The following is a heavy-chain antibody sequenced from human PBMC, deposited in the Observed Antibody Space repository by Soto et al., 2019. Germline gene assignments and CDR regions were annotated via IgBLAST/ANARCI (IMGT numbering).Heavy chain of an antibody. D-gene: IGHD2-15*01. J-gene: IGHJ5*02. CDR2: IYYSGST. CDR3: ASTRYCSGGSCWFDP. CDR1: GGSISSSSYY. V-gene: IGHV4-39*01. Sequence: QLQLQESGPGLVKPSETLSLTYTVSGGSISSSSYYWGWIRQPPGKGLEWIGSIYYSGSTYYNPSLKSRVTISVDTSKNQFSLKLSSVTAADTAVYYCASTRYCSGGSCWFDPWGQGTLVTVSS.